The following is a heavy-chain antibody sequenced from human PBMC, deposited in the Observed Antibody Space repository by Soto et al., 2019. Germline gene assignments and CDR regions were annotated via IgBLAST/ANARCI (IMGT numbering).Heavy chain of an antibody. CDR3: ARVYYYDSSGYENWFDP. CDR2: IIPIFGTA. CDR1: GGTFSSYA. J-gene: IGHJ5*02. Sequence: SVKVSCKASGGTFSSYAISWVRQAPGQGLERMGGIIPIFGTANYAQKFQGRVTITADESTSTAYMELSSLRSEDTAVYYCARVYYYDSSGYENWFDPWGQGTLVTVSS. V-gene: IGHV1-69*13. D-gene: IGHD3-22*01.